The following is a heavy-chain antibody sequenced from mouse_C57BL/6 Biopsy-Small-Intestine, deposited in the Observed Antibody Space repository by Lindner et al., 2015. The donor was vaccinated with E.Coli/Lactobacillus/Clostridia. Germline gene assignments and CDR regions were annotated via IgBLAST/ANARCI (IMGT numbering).Heavy chain of an antibody. Sequence: VQLQESGAELVRPGTSVKVSCKASGYAFTNYLIEWVKQRPGQGLEWIGVINPGSGGTNYNEKFKGKATLTADKSSSTAYMQLSSLTSEDSAVYFCARSIYDGPYGGFYAMDYWGQGTSVTVSS. J-gene: IGHJ4*01. D-gene: IGHD2-3*01. CDR2: INPGSGGT. CDR3: ARSIYDGPYGGFYAMDY. CDR1: GYAFTNYL. V-gene: IGHV1-54*01.